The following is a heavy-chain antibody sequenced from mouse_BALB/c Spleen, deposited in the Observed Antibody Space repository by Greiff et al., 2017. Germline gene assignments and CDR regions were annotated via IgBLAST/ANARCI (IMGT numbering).Heavy chain of an antibody. D-gene: IGHD1-1*01. V-gene: IGHV14-1*02. CDR2: IDPENGNT. J-gene: IGHJ2*01. CDR3: ARLYYGYFDD. CDR1: GYTFTDYY. Sequence: EVQLQQSGAELARPGASVKLSCKASGYTFTDYYMHWVKQRPEQGLEWIGWIDPENGNTIYDPKFQGKASITADTSSNTAYLQLSSLTSEDTAVYYCARLYYGYFDDWGQGTTLTVSS.